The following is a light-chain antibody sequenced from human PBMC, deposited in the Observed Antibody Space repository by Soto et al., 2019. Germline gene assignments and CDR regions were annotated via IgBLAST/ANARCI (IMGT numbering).Light chain of an antibody. CDR3: GSITRSSTSV. J-gene: IGLJ1*01. CDR2: DVT. CDR1: SSDGGGFEY. Sequence: SALSQPASVSGSPGQSITISCTGTSSDGGGFEYVSWYQHQPGKAPKLIIYDVTKRPSGVSNRFSGSKSGNAASLTISGIQAEDEGDYYCGSITRSSTSVFGTGTKVTVL. V-gene: IGLV2-14*01.